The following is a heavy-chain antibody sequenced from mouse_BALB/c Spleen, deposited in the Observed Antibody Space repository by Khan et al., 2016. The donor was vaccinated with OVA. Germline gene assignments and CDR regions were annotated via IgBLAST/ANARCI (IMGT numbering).Heavy chain of an antibody. D-gene: IGHD1-1*01. J-gene: IGHJ3*01. CDR2: VSTGGGYT. Sequence: EVKLVESGGDLVKPGGSLKLSCAASGFTFSTYGMSWVRQTPDKRLEWVATVSTGGGYTYYPDSVKGRFTISRDNAKNTLYLQMSGLKSEDTAMFYWTRLAYYYDSEGFAYWGQGTLVTVSA. CDR1: GFTFSTYG. V-gene: IGHV5-6*02. CDR3: TRLAYYYDSEGFAY.